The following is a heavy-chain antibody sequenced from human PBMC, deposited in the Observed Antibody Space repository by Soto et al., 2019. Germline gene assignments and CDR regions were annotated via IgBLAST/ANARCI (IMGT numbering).Heavy chain of an antibody. V-gene: IGHV1-18*01. CDR2: ISAYNGNT. Sequence: ASVKVSCKASGYTFTSYGISWVRQAPGQGLEWMGWISAYNGNTNYAQKLQGRVTMTTDTSTSTAYMELSSLRSEDTAVYYCALHPFPTVGAFDIWGQGTMVTVSS. D-gene: IGHD1-26*01. CDR3: ALHPFPTVGAFDI. J-gene: IGHJ3*02. CDR1: GYTFTSYG.